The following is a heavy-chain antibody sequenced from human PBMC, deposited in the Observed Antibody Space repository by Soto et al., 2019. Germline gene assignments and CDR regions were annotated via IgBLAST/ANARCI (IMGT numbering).Heavy chain of an antibody. CDR1: GVSISSGNW. CDR3: VRLVYDRRLNYLYFDY. J-gene: IGHJ4*02. CDR2: IFRDGVT. Sequence: QVQLQESGPGLVKPSGTVSLTCDVSGVSISSGNWWSWVRQPPGKGLEWIGEIFRDGVTTYYPSLRGRATISVDTSKNRFSLRVTSANAADTAIYYCVRLVYDRRLNYLYFDYWGRVALVTVSS. V-gene: IGHV4-4*02. D-gene: IGHD3-22*01.